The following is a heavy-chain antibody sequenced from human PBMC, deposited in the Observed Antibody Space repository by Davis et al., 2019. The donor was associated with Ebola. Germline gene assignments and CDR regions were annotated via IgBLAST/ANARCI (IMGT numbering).Heavy chain of an antibody. V-gene: IGHV3-30*02. CDR1: GFTFSSYG. Sequence: GESLKISCAASGFTFSSYGMHWVRQAPGKGLEWVAFIRYDGSNKYYADSVKGRFTISRDNSKNTLYLQMNSLRAEDTAVYYCAKDHWTDDYVIYYYGMDVWGQGTTVTVSS. CDR2: IRYDGSNK. J-gene: IGHJ6*02. CDR3: AKDHWTDDYVIYYYGMDV. D-gene: IGHD4-17*01.